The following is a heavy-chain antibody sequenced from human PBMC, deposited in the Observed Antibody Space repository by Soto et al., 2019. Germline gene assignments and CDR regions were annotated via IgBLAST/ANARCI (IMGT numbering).Heavy chain of an antibody. V-gene: IGHV3-11*06. CDR3: ARLVTYSSSWYLDY. J-gene: IGHJ4*02. Sequence: GGSLRLSCAASGFTFGDYYMSWIRQAPGKGLEWVSYISSSSGYTNYADSVKGRFTISRDNAKNSLYLQMNSLRAEDTAVYYCARLVTYSSSWYLDYWGQGTLVTSPQ. CDR2: ISSSSGYT. D-gene: IGHD6-13*01. CDR1: GFTFGDYY.